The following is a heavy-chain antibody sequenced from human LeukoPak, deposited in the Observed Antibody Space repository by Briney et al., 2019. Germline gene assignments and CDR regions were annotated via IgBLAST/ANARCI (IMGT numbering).Heavy chain of an antibody. J-gene: IGHJ5*02. CDR2: ISWNSGNI. V-gene: IGHV3-9*03. Sequence: GGSLRLSCAASGFTFGEYAMHWVRQAPGKGLEWVSGISWNSGNIGYADSVKGRFTISGDNAKKSMYLKMNSLRDEDMALYYCAKDGGAYSSSAGWFEPWGQGTLVTVSS. D-gene: IGHD6-6*01. CDR3: AKDGGAYSSSAGWFEP. CDR1: GFTFGEYA.